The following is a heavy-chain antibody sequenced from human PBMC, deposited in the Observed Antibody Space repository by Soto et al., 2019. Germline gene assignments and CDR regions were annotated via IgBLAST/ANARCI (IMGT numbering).Heavy chain of an antibody. CDR1: GFSFSNYA. J-gene: IGHJ4*02. V-gene: IGHV3-30-3*01. Sequence: QVQLVESGGGVVQPGRSLRLSCAASGFSFSNYAMHWVRQAPGKGLEWVAVISYDGSNEYYADSVRGRFTISRDNSKNTLYLQMNSLRAEDTAVYYCARGRHYYESSGYLDYWGQGTLVTVSS. CDR2: ISYDGSNE. CDR3: ARGRHYYESSGYLDY. D-gene: IGHD3-22*01.